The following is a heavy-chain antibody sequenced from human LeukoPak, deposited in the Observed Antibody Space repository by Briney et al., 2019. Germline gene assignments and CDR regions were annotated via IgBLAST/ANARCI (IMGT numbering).Heavy chain of an antibody. CDR3: AKDIVVVTSGSNAFDI. J-gene: IGHJ3*02. CDR2: ISGSGGST. D-gene: IGHD2-21*02. Sequence: PGGSLRLSCAASGFSFSSYTMSRVRQAPGKGLEWVSAISGSGGSTYYADSVKGRFTISRDNSKNTLYLQMNSLRAEDTAVYYCAKDIVVVTSGSNAFDIWGQGTMVTVSS. CDR1: GFSFSSYT. V-gene: IGHV3-23*01.